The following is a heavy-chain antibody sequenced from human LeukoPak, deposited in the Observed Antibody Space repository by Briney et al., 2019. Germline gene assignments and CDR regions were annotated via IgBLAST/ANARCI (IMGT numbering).Heavy chain of an antibody. CDR2: IYYSGST. V-gene: IGHV4-59*01. CDR3: ARGSWYFDL. Sequence: SETLSLTCTVSGGSISSYYWSWIREPPGKGLEWIGYIYYSGSTNYNPSLKSRVTISVDTSKNQFSLKLSSVTAADTAVYYCARGSWYFDLWGRGTLVTVSS. CDR1: GGSISSYY. J-gene: IGHJ2*01.